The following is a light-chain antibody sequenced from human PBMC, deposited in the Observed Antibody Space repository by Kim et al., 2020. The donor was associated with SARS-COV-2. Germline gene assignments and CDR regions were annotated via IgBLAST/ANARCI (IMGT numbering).Light chain of an antibody. CDR2: YDS. J-gene: IGLJ3*02. CDR1: NIGSKS. CDR3: QVWDRSSDHWV. V-gene: IGLV3-21*04. Sequence: SYELTQPPSVSVAPGKTARITCGGNNIGSKSVHWYQQKPGQAPVLVIYYDSDRPSGLPERFSGSNSGNTAPLTISRVEAGDEAAYYCQVWDRSSDHWVFG.